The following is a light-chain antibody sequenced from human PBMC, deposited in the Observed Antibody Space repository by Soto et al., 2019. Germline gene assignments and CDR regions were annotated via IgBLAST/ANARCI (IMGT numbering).Light chain of an antibody. V-gene: IGLV2-23*01. J-gene: IGLJ1*01. CDR1: SSDVGSYNL. CDR3: CSYAGSSTYV. Sequence: QSVLTQPASVSGSPGQSITISCTGTSSDVGSYNLVSWYQRHPGKAPKLMIYEGSKRPSGVSNRFSGSKSGNTASPTISGLQAEDEADYYCCSYAGSSTYVFGTGTKVTVL. CDR2: EGS.